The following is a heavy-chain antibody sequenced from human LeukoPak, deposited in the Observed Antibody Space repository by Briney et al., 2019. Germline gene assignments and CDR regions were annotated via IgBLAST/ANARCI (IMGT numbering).Heavy chain of an antibody. CDR1: GGSISNSY. D-gene: IGHD4-11*01. V-gene: IGHV4-4*09. CDR3: VRLYNYNYYYIDV. J-gene: IGHJ6*03. CDR2: IYSDVIT. Sequence: SETLSLTCTVSGGSISNSYWGWIRQPPGKRLEWIGDIYSDVITNSNPSLKSRVTMSVDTSTDQFSLRLNSVTAADTAIYYCVRLYNYNYYYIDVWGKGTTVIVSS.